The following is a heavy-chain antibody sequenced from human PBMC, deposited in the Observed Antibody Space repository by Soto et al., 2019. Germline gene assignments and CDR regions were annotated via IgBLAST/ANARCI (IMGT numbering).Heavy chain of an antibody. CDR1: GFTFSSYA. V-gene: IGHV3-23*01. J-gene: IGHJ4*02. CDR2: VSIGGST. D-gene: IGHD1-26*01. Sequence: GGSLRLSCAASGFTFSSYAMGWVRQGPGKGLEWVAVVSIGGSTHYADSVRGRFTISRDNSKNTLSLQMNSLTAEDTAVYFCAQRRGAGGHFDYWGQGALVTVSS. CDR3: AQRRGAGGHFDY.